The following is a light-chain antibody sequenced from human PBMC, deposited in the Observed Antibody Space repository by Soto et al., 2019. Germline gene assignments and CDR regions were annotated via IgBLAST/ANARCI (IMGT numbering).Light chain of an antibody. V-gene: IGKV3-11*01. CDR2: DAS. Sequence: EIGLTQSPATLSVSPGESATLSCRASQSVSTNLAWYQQKPGQAPRLLIYDASNRATGIPARFSGSGSGTDFTLTIGSLEPEDFAVYYCQQRSTWPPFTFGPGTKVDIK. CDR1: QSVSTN. J-gene: IGKJ3*01. CDR3: QQRSTWPPFT.